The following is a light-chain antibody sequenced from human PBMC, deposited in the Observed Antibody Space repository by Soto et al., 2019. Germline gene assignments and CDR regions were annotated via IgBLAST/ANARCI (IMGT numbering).Light chain of an antibody. CDR3: CSYAGNNALV. CDR2: EVS. V-gene: IGLV2-23*02. Sequence: QSALTQPASVSGSRGQSITISCTGTSSNVGSYNFVSWYRQYPGKAPELIIYEVSQRPSTFFNRFSGSKSGNTASLTISGLQSEDEADYYCCSYAGNNALVFGGGTKLTVL. CDR1: SSNVGSYNF. J-gene: IGLJ3*02.